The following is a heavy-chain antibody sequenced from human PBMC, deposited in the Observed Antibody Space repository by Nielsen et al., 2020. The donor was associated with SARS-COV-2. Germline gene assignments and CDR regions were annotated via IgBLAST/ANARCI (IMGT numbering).Heavy chain of an antibody. CDR2: ISSSSSYI. CDR3: ARDRSSGWYDYFDY. J-gene: IGHJ4*02. Sequence: GESLKISCAASGFTFSSYSMNWVRQAPGKGLEWVSSISSSSSYIYYADSVKGRFTISRDNAKNSLYLQMNSLRAEDTAVYYCARDRSSGWYDYFDYWGQGTLVTVSS. CDR1: GFTFSSYS. D-gene: IGHD6-19*01. V-gene: IGHV3-21*01.